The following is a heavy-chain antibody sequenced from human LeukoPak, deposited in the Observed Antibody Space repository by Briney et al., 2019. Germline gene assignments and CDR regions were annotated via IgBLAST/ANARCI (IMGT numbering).Heavy chain of an antibody. CDR1: GFTFSDSY. J-gene: IGHJ4*02. V-gene: IGHV3-11*01. CDR2: ISSSAETI. D-gene: IGHD5/OR15-5a*01. Sequence: GGSLRLSCAASGFTFSDSYMSWIRQAPGKGLEWLSCISSSAETIYYADSVKGRFTISRDNANNSIYLQINKLSAEATAVYYCARTLPFRNAGWPLFDYWGQGTLVTVSS. CDR3: ARTLPFRNAGWPLFDY.